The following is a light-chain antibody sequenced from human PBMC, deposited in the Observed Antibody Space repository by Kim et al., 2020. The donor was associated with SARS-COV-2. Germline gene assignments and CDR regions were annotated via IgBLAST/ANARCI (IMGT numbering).Light chain of an antibody. V-gene: IGKV3-15*01. Sequence: SPGERATLSCRASQSVSSNLAWYQQKPGQAPRLLIYGASTRATGIPARFSGSGSGTEFTLTISSLQSEDFAVYYCQQYNNWPSLTFGPGTKVDIK. CDR3: QQYNNWPSLT. CDR2: GAS. CDR1: QSVSSN. J-gene: IGKJ3*01.